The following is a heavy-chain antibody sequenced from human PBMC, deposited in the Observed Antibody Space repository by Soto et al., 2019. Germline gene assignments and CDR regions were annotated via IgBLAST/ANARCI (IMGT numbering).Heavy chain of an antibody. CDR2: MNPNSGNT. J-gene: IGHJ6*02. D-gene: IGHD2-2*02. CDR1: GYTFTSYD. CDR3: ARLAPISSTSCYTCYYYGMDV. Sequence: ASVKVSCKASGYTFTSYDINWVRQATGQGLEWMGWMNPNSGNTGYAQKFQGRVTMTRNTSISTAYMELSSLRSEDTAVYYRARLAPISSTSCYTCYYYGMDVWGQGTTVTVSS. V-gene: IGHV1-8*01.